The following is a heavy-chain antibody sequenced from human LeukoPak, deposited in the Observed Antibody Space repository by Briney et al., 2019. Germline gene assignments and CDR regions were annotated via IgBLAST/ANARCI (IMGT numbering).Heavy chain of an antibody. CDR2: ISSSSSYI. Sequence: GGSLRLSCAASGFTFSSYSMNWVRQAPGKGLEWVSSISSSSSYIYYADSVKGRFTISRDNAKNSLYLQMNSLRAEDTAVYYCARDKKYYDFWSGLRFYGMDVWGQGTTVTVSS. V-gene: IGHV3-21*01. CDR1: GFTFSSYS. D-gene: IGHD3-3*01. J-gene: IGHJ6*02. CDR3: ARDKKYYDFWSGLRFYGMDV.